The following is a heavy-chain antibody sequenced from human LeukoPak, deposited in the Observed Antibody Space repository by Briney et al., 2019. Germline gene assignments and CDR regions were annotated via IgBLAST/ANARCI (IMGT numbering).Heavy chain of an antibody. J-gene: IGHJ6*03. D-gene: IGHD4/OR15-4a*01. Sequence: ASVKVSCKASGVTFTSYAMSGVRQAPGQGLEWRGWINTNTGSPTYAQGFTGWFVLSLDPSVSTTYLQISSLKHEDTAVYYCVRVIGIGTVLTVPGNMDVWGKGNTVTVSS. CDR3: VRVIGIGTVLTVPGNMDV. V-gene: IGHV7-4-1*02. CDR2: INTNTGSP. CDR1: GVTFTSYA.